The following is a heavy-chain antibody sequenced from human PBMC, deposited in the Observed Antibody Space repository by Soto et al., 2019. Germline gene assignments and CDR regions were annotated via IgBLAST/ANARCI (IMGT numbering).Heavy chain of an antibody. CDR3: ARMAGPWYFDL. CDR2: INHSGSS. J-gene: IGHJ2*01. V-gene: IGHV4-39*07. CDR1: GASISRSAYY. Sequence: SETLSLTCSVSGASISRSAYYWVWIRQVAGERLEWIGEINHSGSSNYNPPLKSRVTMSLDTSRNQFSLSLNSVTAADTAVYYCARMAGPWYFDLWGRGTLGTVSS.